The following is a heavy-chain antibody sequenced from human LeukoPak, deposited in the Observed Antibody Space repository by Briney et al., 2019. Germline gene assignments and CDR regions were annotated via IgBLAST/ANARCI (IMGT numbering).Heavy chain of an antibody. J-gene: IGHJ4*02. V-gene: IGHV3-48*01. Sequence: GGSLRLSCAASGFTFSSYAMSWVRQAPGKGLEWVSYISSSSSTIYYADSVKGRFTISRDNAKNSLYLQMNSLRAEDTAVYHCARDPPYYYGSGSYYFDYWGQGTLVTVSS. D-gene: IGHD3-10*01. CDR3: ARDPPYYYGSGSYYFDY. CDR1: GFTFSSYA. CDR2: ISSSSSTI.